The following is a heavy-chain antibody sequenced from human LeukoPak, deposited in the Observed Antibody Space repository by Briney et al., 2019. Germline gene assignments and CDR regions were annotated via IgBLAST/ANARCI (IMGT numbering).Heavy chain of an antibody. CDR2: INQDGSEK. CDR1: GFTFSTYW. V-gene: IGHV3-7*01. CDR3: ARGRGAY. J-gene: IGHJ4*02. D-gene: IGHD4/OR15-4a*01. Sequence: PGGSLRLSCAASGFTFSTYWMNWVRQAPGMVLECVASINQDGSEKYYVDSVKGRFTISRDNAKKSVYLQMNSLRAEDTAVYYCARGRGAYWGQGTLVTVSS.